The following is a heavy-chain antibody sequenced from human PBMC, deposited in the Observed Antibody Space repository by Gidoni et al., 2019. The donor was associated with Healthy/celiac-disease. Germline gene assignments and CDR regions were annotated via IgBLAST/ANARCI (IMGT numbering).Heavy chain of an antibody. V-gene: IGHV4-39*07. D-gene: IGHD6-19*01. CDR1: GGSISSSSYY. J-gene: IGHJ4*02. CDR3: ARLNPVAGGVDY. Sequence: QLQLQESCPGLVKPSETLSLTCTVSGGSISSSSYYWGWIRQPPGKGLEWIGSIYYSGSTYYNPSLKSRVTISVDTSKNQFSLKLSSVTAADTAVYYCARLNPVAGGVDYWGQGTLVTVSS. CDR2: IYYSGST.